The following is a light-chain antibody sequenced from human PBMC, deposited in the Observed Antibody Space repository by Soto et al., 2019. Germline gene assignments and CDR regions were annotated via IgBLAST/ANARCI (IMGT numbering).Light chain of an antibody. CDR3: NSYSGGDSWV. CDR2: EVS. V-gene: IGLV2-14*01. Sequence: QSALTQPASVSGSPGQSVTISCTGSSSDVGGYNYVSWYQQYPGKAPKLLIYEVSKRPSGASNRFSGSKSGNTASLTISGLQAGDEADYYCNSYSGGDSWVFSGGTKLTVL. J-gene: IGLJ3*02. CDR1: SSDVGGYNY.